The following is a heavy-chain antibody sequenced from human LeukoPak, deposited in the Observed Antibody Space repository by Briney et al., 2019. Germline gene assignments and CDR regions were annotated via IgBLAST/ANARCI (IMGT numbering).Heavy chain of an antibody. J-gene: IGHJ4*02. CDR2: ISYSGDTI. Sequence: GGSLRLSCAASGFTFSDSYMSWIRQAPGKGLEWVSYISYSGDTIYYADSVKGRFTISRDNARKSLYLQMNSLRDEDTAVYYYAIGTALSVRWWDYWGQGTLVTVSS. CDR3: AIGTALSVRWWDY. D-gene: IGHD2-8*02. V-gene: IGHV3-11*01. CDR1: GFTFSDSY.